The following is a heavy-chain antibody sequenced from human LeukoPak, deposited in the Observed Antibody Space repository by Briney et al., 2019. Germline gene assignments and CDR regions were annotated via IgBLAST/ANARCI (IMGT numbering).Heavy chain of an antibody. CDR1: GYTFTSYG. CDR2: ISAYNGNT. V-gene: IGHV1-18*01. Sequence: GASVKVSCKASGYTFTSYGISWVRQAPGQGLEWMGWISAYNGNTNYAQKFQGRVTMTRDTSISTAYMELSRLRSDDTAVYYCARILLERRGWSGNWFDPWGQGTLVTVSS. CDR3: ARILLERRGWSGNWFDP. D-gene: IGHD1-1*01. J-gene: IGHJ5*02.